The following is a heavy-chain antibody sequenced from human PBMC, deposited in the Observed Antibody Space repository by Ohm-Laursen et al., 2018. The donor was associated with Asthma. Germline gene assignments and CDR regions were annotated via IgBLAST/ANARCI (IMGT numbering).Heavy chain of an antibody. V-gene: IGHV3-30*18. D-gene: IGHD1-26*01. Sequence: RSLRLSCTASGFTFSDYFMHWVRQAPGKGLEWVAVISYDGSNKYYADSVKGRFTISRDNSKDTLYLQMNSLRDEDTALYYCAKALVGAPLYYHYYGMDVWGQGTTVTVSS. CDR1: GFTFSDYF. CDR3: AKALVGAPLYYHYYGMDV. CDR2: ISYDGSNK. J-gene: IGHJ6*02.